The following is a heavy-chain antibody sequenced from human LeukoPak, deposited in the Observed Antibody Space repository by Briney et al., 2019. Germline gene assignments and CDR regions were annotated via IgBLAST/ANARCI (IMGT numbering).Heavy chain of an antibody. CDR1: GDSISGSNYH. CDR2: VHHTGRA. CDR3: AREPDA. J-gene: IGHJ5*02. Sequence: SETLSLTCTVSGDSISGSNYHWGWIRQPPGKGLEWLGTVHHTGRAFYNPSLRGRTTVSVGTSKNEFSLKLTSVTAADTAVYYCAREPDAWGQGILVIVSS. V-gene: IGHV4-39*07.